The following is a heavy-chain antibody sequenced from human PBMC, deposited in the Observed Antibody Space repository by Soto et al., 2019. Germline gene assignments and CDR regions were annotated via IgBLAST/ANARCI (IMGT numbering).Heavy chain of an antibody. J-gene: IGHJ6*02. V-gene: IGHV4-31*03. Sequence: SDNLSLTCTFSCGFICSGGYYWSWIRQHPGKGLEWIGYIYYSGSTYYNPSLKSRVTISVDTSKNQFSLKLSSVTAADTAVYYCARLLWFGELSGYYGMDVWGQGTTVT. CDR2: IYYSGST. CDR1: CGFICSGGYY. D-gene: IGHD3-10*01. CDR3: ARLLWFGELSGYYGMDV.